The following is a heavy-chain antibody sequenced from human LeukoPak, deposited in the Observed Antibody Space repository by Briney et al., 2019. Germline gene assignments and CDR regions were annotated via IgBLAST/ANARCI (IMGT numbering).Heavy chain of an antibody. D-gene: IGHD3-22*01. J-gene: IGHJ4*02. CDR1: GYMFNIYG. V-gene: IGHV1-69*06. Sequence: SVKVSCKASGYMFNIYGISWVRQAPGQGLEWMGGLIPISATAIYAQKFQGRVTITADKPTSTAYMELSSLRSDDTAIYYCAKEYYDSSSSIMTREFDYWGQGTLVTVSS. CDR2: LIPISATA. CDR3: AKEYYDSSSSIMTREFDY.